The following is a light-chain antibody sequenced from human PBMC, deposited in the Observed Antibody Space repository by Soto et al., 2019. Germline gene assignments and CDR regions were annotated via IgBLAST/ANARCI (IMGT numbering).Light chain of an antibody. CDR2: DAS. CDR3: QQRNKFPWT. V-gene: IGKV3-11*01. J-gene: IGKJ1*01. CDR1: QSVSSY. Sequence: EIVLTQSPATLSLSPGERATLSCRASQSVSSYLAWYHQKLGQAPRLLIYDASNRATGIRARYSGSGSGTKFTLTISGLWPEHVAVYYFQQRNKFPWTFGHGTKVQIK.